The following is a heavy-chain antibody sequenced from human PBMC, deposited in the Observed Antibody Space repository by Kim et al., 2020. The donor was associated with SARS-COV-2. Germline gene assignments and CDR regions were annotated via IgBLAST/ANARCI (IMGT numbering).Heavy chain of an antibody. Sequence: GSLRLSCAASGFTFNTYWMHWVRQAPGKGLVWVSRINSDGRSTRYVDSVKGRFTISRDNAKNTLYLQMSSLRAEDTAVYYCARDLGYTLSGYYHAMDVWGQGTTVTVSS. D-gene: IGHD5-12*01. CDR1: GFTFNTYW. CDR3: ARDLGYTLSGYYHAMDV. J-gene: IGHJ6*02. CDR2: INSDGRST. V-gene: IGHV3-74*01.